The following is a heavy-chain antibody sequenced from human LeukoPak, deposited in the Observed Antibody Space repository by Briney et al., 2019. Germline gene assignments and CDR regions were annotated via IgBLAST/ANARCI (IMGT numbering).Heavy chain of an antibody. CDR2: MYYMLNA. CDR3: ATSFRSGWGFDS. J-gene: IGHJ4*02. D-gene: IGHD6-19*01. V-gene: IGHV4-59*11. Sequence: SQTLSLTCAVSGASMRDHYWTWIRQPPGKGLEWIGSMYYMLNANSYNPSLKSRVSISVDTPDNQFSLKLKSVTAADTAVYYCATSFRSGWGFDSWGQGILVAVSS. CDR1: GASMRDHY.